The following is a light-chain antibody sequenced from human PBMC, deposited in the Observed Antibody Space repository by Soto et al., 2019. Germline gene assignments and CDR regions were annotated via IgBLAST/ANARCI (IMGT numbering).Light chain of an antibody. CDR1: QTISTW. Sequence: DIQVTQSPPTLSASVGDRVTITCRASQTISTWMAWYQQKPGKAPKLLVYDASTLQSGVASRFSGSGSGTEFTLIISGLQPDASATYYCQQYTNTNNQWMFGQGTKVDIK. CDR2: DAS. V-gene: IGKV1-5*01. CDR3: QQYTNTNNQWM. J-gene: IGKJ1*01.